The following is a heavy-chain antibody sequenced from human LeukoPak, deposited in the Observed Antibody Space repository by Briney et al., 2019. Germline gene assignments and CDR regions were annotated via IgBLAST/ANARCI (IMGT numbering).Heavy chain of an antibody. D-gene: IGHD6-13*01. CDR2: IWHDGSNE. J-gene: IGHJ4*02. CDR3: ARVGSGAATSTGDY. Sequence: GRSLRLSCAASGFTFFRYGMHWVRQAPGKGLEWVALIWHDGSNEYYADSVKGRFTISRDNSKNTVYLQMNSLRVEDTAVYYCARVGSGAATSTGDYWGQGTLVTVPS. V-gene: IGHV3-33*01. CDR1: GFTFFRYG.